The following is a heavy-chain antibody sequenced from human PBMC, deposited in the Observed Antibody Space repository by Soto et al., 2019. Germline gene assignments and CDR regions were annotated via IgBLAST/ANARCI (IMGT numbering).Heavy chain of an antibody. D-gene: IGHD2-2*01. V-gene: IGHV4-4*02. CDR3: ARGIVVAPAAVNWFDP. J-gene: IGHJ5*02. CDR2: IYHSGST. Sequence: SETLSLTCAVSGGSISSSNWWSWVRQPPGKGLEWIGEIYHSGSTNYNPSLKSRVTISVDKSKNQFSLKLSSVTAADTAVYYCARGIVVAPAAVNWFDPWGQGTLVTVSS. CDR1: GGSISSSNW.